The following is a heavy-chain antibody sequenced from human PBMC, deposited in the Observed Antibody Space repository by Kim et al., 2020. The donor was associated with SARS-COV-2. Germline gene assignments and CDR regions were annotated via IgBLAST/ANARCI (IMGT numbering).Heavy chain of an antibody. J-gene: IGHJ4*02. CDR3: SRNRIPMVRGAPDY. V-gene: IGHV1-46*01. CDR1: GYTFTSYY. CDR2: INPSYDAT. Sequence: ASVKVSCKASGYTFTSYYVHWVRQAPGQGLEWMGIINPSYDATTYAQKFQGRVTLTRDTSTSTVYMELSSLISDDTALYYCSRNRIPMVRGAPDYWGQGTLVTVSS. D-gene: IGHD3-10*01.